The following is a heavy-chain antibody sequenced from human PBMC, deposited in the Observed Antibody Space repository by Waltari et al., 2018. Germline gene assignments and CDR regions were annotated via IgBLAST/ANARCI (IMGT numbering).Heavy chain of an antibody. CDR3: ARPLYYSDSSGYYPTYYFD. CDR2: INSDGSAT. V-gene: IGHV3-74*01. CDR1: GFTFRSHW. Sequence: EVQLVESGGGLVQPGGSLRLSCVVSGFTFRSHWMHWVRQVPGKGLVWVARINSDGSATSYADSVKGRFTISRDNAKSTLYLQMNNLRDEDTAVYYCARPLYYSDSSGYYPTYYFD. J-gene: IGHJ4*01. D-gene: IGHD3-22*01.